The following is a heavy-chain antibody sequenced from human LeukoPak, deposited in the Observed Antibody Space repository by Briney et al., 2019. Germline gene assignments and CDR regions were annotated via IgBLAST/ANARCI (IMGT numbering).Heavy chain of an antibody. J-gene: IGHJ5*02. Sequence: GGSLRLSCAASGFTFRSYWMHWVRQAPGKGLVWVSRINSDGSSTSYADSVKGRFTISRDNAKNTLYLQMNSLRAEDTAVYYCARASFRGGSYYEGNWFGPWGQGTLVTVSS. D-gene: IGHD1-26*01. V-gene: IGHV3-74*01. CDR3: ARASFRGGSYYEGNWFGP. CDR1: GFTFRSYW. CDR2: INSDGSST.